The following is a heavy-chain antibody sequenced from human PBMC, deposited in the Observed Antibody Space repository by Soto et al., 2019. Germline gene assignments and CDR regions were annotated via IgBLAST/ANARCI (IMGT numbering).Heavy chain of an antibody. V-gene: IGHV3-64D*06. Sequence: PGGSLRLSCSASGFTFSNYAIHWVRQAPGKGLEYVAAITNNGGSTYYADSMKGRFTISRDNSKSTVFLQMSSLRAEDTAVYYCAKDLGLTMIVVVREHAFDIWCQGTMVTVSS. CDR1: GFTFSNYA. CDR2: ITNNGGST. CDR3: AKDLGLTMIVVVREHAFDI. J-gene: IGHJ3*02. D-gene: IGHD3-22*01.